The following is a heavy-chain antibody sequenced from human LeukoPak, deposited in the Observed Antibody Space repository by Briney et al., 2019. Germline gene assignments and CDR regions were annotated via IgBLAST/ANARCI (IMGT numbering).Heavy chain of an antibody. D-gene: IGHD6-6*01. CDR1: GFTFSGSD. CDR3: TGQEYSSSPGDY. V-gene: IGHV3-73*01. CDR2: IRIKANNYAT. Sequence: GGSLKLSCAASGFTFSGSDMHWVRQAPGKGLEWVGRIRIKANNYATAYAASVKGRFTISRDDSRNTAYLQMNSLKTEDTAVYYCTGQEYSSSPGDYWGQGTLVTVSS. J-gene: IGHJ4*02.